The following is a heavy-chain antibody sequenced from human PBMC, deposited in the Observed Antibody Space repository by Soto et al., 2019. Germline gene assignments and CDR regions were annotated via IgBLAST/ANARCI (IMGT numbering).Heavy chain of an antibody. V-gene: IGHV3-48*03. Sequence: EVQLVESGGGLVQPGGSLRLSCAASGFTFSSYEMNWVRQAPGKGLEWVSYISSSGSTIYYADSVKGRFTISRDNAKNSLYLQMNSLRAEDTAVYYCARAVGATAYYYYYGMDVWGQGTTVTVSS. CDR3: ARAVGATAYYYYYGMDV. D-gene: IGHD1-26*01. J-gene: IGHJ6*02. CDR2: ISSSGSTI. CDR1: GFTFSSYE.